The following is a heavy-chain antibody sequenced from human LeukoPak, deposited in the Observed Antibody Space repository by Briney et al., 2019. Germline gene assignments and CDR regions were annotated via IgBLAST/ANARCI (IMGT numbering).Heavy chain of an antibody. Sequence: PGWSLRLSCAASGFTFNNAWMSWVRQAPGKGLEWVGRIKSKTDGGTTDYAAPVKGRITISRDDSKNTLYLQMNSLTTEDTGLYYCARPVIPSAYQETYYMDVWGKGTTVTVS. J-gene: IGHJ6*03. D-gene: IGHD3-16*01. CDR3: ARPVIPSAYQETYYMDV. V-gene: IGHV3-15*01. CDR2: IKSKTDGGTT. CDR1: GFTFNNAW.